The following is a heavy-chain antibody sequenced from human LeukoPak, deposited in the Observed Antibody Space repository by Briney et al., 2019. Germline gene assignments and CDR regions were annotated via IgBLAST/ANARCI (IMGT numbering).Heavy chain of an antibody. V-gene: IGHV4-59*01. D-gene: IGHD3-22*01. Sequence: SETLSLTCTVSGGSISSYYRSWIRQPPGKGLEWIGYIYDSGSTNYNPSLKSRVTISVDTSKNQFSLKLSSVTAADTAVYYCACLTTADAFDIWGQGTIVTVSS. CDR2: IYDSGST. J-gene: IGHJ3*02. CDR3: ACLTTADAFDI. CDR1: GGSISSYY.